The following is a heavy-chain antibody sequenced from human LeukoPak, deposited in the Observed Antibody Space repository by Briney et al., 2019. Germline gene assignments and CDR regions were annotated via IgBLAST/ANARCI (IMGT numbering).Heavy chain of an antibody. V-gene: IGHV1-2*02. CDR2: INPNSGGT. CDR3: ARGFMVRGVVIQYYYGMDV. D-gene: IGHD3-10*01. CDR1: GYTFTGYY. J-gene: IGHJ6*02. Sequence: ASVKVSCKASGYTFTGYYTHWVRQAPGQGLEWMGWINPNSGGTNYAQKFQGRVTMTRNTSISTAYMELSSLRSEDTAVYYCARGFMVRGVVIQYYYGMDVWGQGTTVTVSS.